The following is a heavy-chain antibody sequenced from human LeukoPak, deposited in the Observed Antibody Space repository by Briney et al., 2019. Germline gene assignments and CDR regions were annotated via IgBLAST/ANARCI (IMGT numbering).Heavy chain of an antibody. CDR1: GFTFSSYA. D-gene: IGHD3-10*01. Sequence: GGSLRLSCAASGFTFSSYAMSWVRQAPGKGLEWVSAISGSGGSTYYADSVKGRFTISRDNSKNTLYLQMNSLRAEDTAVYYCAKDARPLITMVRGVILDYWGQGTLVTVSS. V-gene: IGHV3-23*01. CDR2: ISGSGGST. J-gene: IGHJ4*02. CDR3: AKDARPLITMVRGVILDY.